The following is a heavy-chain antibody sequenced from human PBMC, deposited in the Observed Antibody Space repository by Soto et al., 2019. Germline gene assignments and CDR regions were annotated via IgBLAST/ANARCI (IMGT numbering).Heavy chain of an antibody. J-gene: IGHJ6*02. D-gene: IGHD3-10*01. CDR1: GFTFSSYS. CDR3: ARGIRGSGSNYYYYGMDV. V-gene: IGHV3-21*01. CDR2: ISSSSSYI. Sequence: EVQLVESGGGLVKPGGSLRLSCAASGFTFSSYSMNWVRQAPGKGLEWVSSISSSSSYIYYADSVKGRFTISRDNAKNSLYQQMNSLRAEDTAVYYCARGIRGSGSNYYYYGMDVWGQGTTVTVSS.